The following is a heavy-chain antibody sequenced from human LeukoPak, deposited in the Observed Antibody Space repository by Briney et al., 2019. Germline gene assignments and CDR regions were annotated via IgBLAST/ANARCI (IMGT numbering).Heavy chain of an antibody. J-gene: IGHJ3*02. Sequence: PSETLSLTCTVSGGSISSGGYYWSWIRQPPGKGLEWIGYIYYSGSTYYNPSLKSRVTISVDTSKNQFSLKLSSVTAADTAVYYCARDKGTYYYDSSGQGAFDIWGQGTMVTVSS. V-gene: IGHV4-31*03. CDR1: GGSISSGGYY. D-gene: IGHD3-22*01. CDR2: IYYSGST. CDR3: ARDKGTYYYDSSGQGAFDI.